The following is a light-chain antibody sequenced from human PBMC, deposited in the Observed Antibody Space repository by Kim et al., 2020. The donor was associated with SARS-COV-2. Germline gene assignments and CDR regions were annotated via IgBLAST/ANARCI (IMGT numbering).Light chain of an antibody. J-gene: IGLJ1*01. CDR1: SSNIGSNF. CDR2: KDN. CDR3: AAWDDSRTGSYV. V-gene: IGLV1-47*01. Sequence: ELTQPPSASGTPGQRVTISCSGSSSNIGSNFVYWYQQLPGAAPKLLVYKDNQRPSGVPARFSGSKSGTSASLAISGLRSEDEADYYCAAWDDSRTGSYVFGTGTKVTVL.